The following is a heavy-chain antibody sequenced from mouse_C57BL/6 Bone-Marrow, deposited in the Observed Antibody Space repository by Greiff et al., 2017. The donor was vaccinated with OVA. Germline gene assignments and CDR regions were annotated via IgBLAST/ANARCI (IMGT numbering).Heavy chain of an antibody. Sequence: EVQLVESGGGLVQPGGSMKLSCVASGFTFSNYWMNWVRQSPEKGLEWVAQIRLKSDNYATHYAESVKGRFTITRDDSKSSVYLKMNNLRAEDTGIYYCTGSLLGFAYWGQGTLVTVSA. D-gene: IGHD2-12*01. CDR3: TGSLLGFAY. J-gene: IGHJ3*01. CDR1: GFTFSNYW. CDR2: IRLKSDNYAT. V-gene: IGHV6-3*01.